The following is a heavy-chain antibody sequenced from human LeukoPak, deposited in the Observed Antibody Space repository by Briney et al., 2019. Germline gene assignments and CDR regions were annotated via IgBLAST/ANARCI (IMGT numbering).Heavy chain of an antibody. V-gene: IGHV1-8*03. Sequence: ASVKVSCKASGYTFTSYDINWVRQATGQGLEWMGWMHPNSGNTGYAQKFQGRVTITRNTSISTAYMELSSLRSEDTAVYYCGRVSCGGNCYSLIGTFDIWGQGTMVTVSS. CDR3: GRVSCGGNCYSLIGTFDI. J-gene: IGHJ3*02. CDR1: GYTFTSYD. CDR2: MHPNSGNT. D-gene: IGHD2-15*01.